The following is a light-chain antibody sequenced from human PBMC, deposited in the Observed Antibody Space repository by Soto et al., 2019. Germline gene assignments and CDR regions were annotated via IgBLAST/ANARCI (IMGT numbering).Light chain of an antibody. V-gene: IGKV3-15*01. CDR3: QQYNTWPWT. Sequence: EVELTQSPDILSVSPGETATLSCRASQSVRSNLAWYQQKPGQAPRLLIYGASTRATGIPARFSGSGSGREFTHTISSLQSEDSAVYYCQQYNTWPWTFGQGTKVEIK. CDR2: GAS. J-gene: IGKJ1*01. CDR1: QSVRSN.